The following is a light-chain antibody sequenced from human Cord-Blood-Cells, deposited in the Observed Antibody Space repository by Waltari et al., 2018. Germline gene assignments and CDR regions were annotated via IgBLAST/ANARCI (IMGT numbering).Light chain of an antibody. CDR3: QAWDSSTEVV. Sequence: SYELTQPHSQSVSPRQTASITCSGDTLEDESACWYQQKPGQSPVLVIYQDSKRPSGIPERFSGSNSGNTATLAISGTQAMDEADYYCQAWDSSTEVVFGGGTKLTVL. CDR1: TLEDES. CDR2: QDS. J-gene: IGLJ2*01. V-gene: IGLV3-1*01.